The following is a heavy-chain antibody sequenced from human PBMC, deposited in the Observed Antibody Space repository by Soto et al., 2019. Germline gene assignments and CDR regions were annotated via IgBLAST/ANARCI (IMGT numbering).Heavy chain of an antibody. Sequence: EVQLLQSGGGLAQPGTSLRLSCAASGFTFKYYAMTWVRQAPGKGLEWVSTISGSGDKTDYADSVKGRFTVSRDNSKDALYLQMDSLRADDTALYYCARESKWYGGQYFQDWGQGTLVTVSS. CDR1: GFTFKYYA. V-gene: IGHV3-23*01. CDR2: ISGSGDKT. J-gene: IGHJ1*01. D-gene: IGHD2-8*01. CDR3: ARESKWYGGQYFQD.